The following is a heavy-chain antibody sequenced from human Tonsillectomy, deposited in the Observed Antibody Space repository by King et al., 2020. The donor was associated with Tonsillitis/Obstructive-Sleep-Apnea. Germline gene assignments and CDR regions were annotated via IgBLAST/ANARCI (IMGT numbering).Heavy chain of an antibody. D-gene: IGHD5-24*01. Sequence: VQLPQWGAGLLKPSETLSLTCAAYGGSFSGYYWSWIRQPPGKGLEWIGEINHSGSTNYNPSLKSRVTISVDTSKNQFSLKLSSVTAADTAVYYCARGKGGRDGYNYPRAFDIWGQGTMVTVSS. J-gene: IGHJ3*02. CDR3: ARGKGGRDGYNYPRAFDI. V-gene: IGHV4-34*01. CDR1: GGSFSGYY. CDR2: INHSGST.